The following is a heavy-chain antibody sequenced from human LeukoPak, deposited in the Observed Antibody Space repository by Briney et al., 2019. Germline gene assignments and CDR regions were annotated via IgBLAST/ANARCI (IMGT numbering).Heavy chain of an antibody. V-gene: IGHV3-23*01. CDR2: ISGSGGST. Sequence: GGSLRLSCAASGFTFSNYAMSWVRQAPGKGLEWVSSISGSGGSTFYADSVKGRFTISRDNSKNTLYLQMNSLRAEDTAVYYCAKVIGSSSGDWFDPWGQGTLVTVSS. CDR3: AKVIGSSSGDWFDP. CDR1: GFTFSNYA. D-gene: IGHD1-26*01. J-gene: IGHJ5*02.